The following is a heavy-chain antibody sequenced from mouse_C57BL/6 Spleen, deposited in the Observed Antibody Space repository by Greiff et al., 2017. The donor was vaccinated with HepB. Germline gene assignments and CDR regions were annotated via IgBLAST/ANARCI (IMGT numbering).Heavy chain of an antibody. V-gene: IGHV1-15*01. Sequence: VQLQQSGAELVRPGASVTLSCKASGYTFTDYEMHWVKQTPVHGLEWIGAIDPETGGTAYNQKFKGKAILTAEKSSSTAYMELRSLTSEDSAVYYCTRWGSRDYWGQGTTLTVSS. CDR2: IDPETGGT. CDR3: TRWGSRDY. CDR1: GYTFTDYE. J-gene: IGHJ2*01.